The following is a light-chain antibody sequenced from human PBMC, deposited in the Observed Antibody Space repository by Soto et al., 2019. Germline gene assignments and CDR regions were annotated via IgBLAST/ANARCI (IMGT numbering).Light chain of an antibody. CDR3: QSYNDWPFT. V-gene: IGKV3-15*01. CDR1: ESLSTY. Sequence: EIVMTQSPATLSVSPGERVTLSCRASESLSTYLVWYQQKPGQAPRLLIYGASTKATGIPARFSGSGSATDFTLTISSLQSEDFAVYYCQSYNDWPFTFGQATKLAI. J-gene: IGKJ2*01. CDR2: GAS.